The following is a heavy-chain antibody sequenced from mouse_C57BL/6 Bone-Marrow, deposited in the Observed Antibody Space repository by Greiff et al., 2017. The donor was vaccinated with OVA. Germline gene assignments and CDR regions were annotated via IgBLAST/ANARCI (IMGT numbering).Heavy chain of an antibody. CDR3: AREGTYYGKGDDD. CDR2: INPSNGGT. J-gene: IGHJ2*01. D-gene: IGHD2-10*01. Sequence: QVQLQQPGTELVKPGASVKLSCKASGYTFTSYWMHWVKQRPGQGLEWIGNINPSNGGTNYNEKFKSKATLTVDKSSSTAYMQFNSLTSENSTVYYCAREGTYYGKGDDDWGKGTTLTVSS. CDR1: GYTFTSYW. V-gene: IGHV1-53*01.